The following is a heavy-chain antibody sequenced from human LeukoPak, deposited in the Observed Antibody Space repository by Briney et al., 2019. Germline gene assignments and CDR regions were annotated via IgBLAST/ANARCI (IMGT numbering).Heavy chain of an antibody. V-gene: IGHV1-46*01. CDR2: INPSGGST. CDR3: ARTWQQLFGWFDP. CDR1: GYTFTSYY. J-gene: IGHJ5*02. Sequence: ASVKVSCKASGYTFTSYYMHWVRQAPGQGLEWMGIINPSGGSTSYAQKFQGRVTMTRGMSTSTVYMELSSLRSEDTAVYYCARTWQQLFGWFDPWGQGTLVTVSS. D-gene: IGHD6-13*01.